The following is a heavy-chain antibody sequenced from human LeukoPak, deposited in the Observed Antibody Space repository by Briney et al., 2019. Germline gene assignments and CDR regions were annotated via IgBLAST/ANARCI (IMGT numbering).Heavy chain of an antibody. CDR3: ARHKTEKQWLVPLDY. D-gene: IGHD6-19*01. CDR2: IYYSGST. CDR1: GGSFSGYS. J-gene: IGHJ4*02. V-gene: IGHV4-59*08. Sequence: SETLSLTCAVYGGSFSGYSWSWIRQPPGKGLEWIGYIYYSGSTNYNPSLKSRVTISVDTSKNQFSLKLSSVTATDTAVYYCARHKTEKQWLVPLDYWGQGTLVTVSS.